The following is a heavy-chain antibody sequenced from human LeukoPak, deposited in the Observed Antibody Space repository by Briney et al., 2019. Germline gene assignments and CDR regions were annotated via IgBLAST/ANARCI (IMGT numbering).Heavy chain of an antibody. V-gene: IGHV3-23*01. D-gene: IGHD1-26*01. CDR3: ARGGSYLSAFDI. Sequence: GGSLRLSCAASGFTFSSYAMSWVRQAPGKGLEWVSAISGSGGSTYYADSVKGRFTISRDNSKNTLYLQMNSLRAEDTSVYYCARGGSYLSAFDIWGQGTLVTVSS. CDR1: GFTFSSYA. J-gene: IGHJ4*02. CDR2: ISGSGGST.